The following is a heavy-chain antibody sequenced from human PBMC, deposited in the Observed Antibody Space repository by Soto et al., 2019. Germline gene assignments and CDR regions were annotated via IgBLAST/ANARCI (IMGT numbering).Heavy chain of an antibody. D-gene: IGHD5-18*01. CDR2: IYSGGST. Sequence: GGSLRLSCAASGFTVSSNYMSWVRQAPGKGLEWVSLIYSGGSTRYADSVKGRFTISRDNSKNTLSLQVNSLRAEDTAVYYCARDPLWGTAMVLWYFYLWGRGTLVTVSS. J-gene: IGHJ2*01. V-gene: IGHV3-66*01. CDR1: GFTVSSNY. CDR3: ARDPLWGTAMVLWYFYL.